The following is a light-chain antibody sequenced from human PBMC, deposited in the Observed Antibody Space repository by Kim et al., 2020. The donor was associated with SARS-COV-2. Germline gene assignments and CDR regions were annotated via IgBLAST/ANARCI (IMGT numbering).Light chain of an antibody. J-gene: IGLJ1*01. CDR1: SSDVSKNKY. V-gene: IGLV2-11*01. Sequence: PGQPNTISCTGASSDVSKNKYYSRYPQHPGKAPKLIISDVSKRPAGVPDRFSGSKSGNTASLTISGLQAEDDADYYCCAYAGTYYIFGTGTEVTVL. CDR3: CAYAGTYYI. CDR2: DVS.